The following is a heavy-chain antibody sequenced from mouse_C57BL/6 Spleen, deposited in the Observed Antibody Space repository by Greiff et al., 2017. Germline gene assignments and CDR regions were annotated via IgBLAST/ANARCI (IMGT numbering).Heavy chain of an antibody. CDR3: ANSNLCAY. CDR2: INPNYGTT. CDR1: GYSFTDYN. V-gene: IGHV1-39*01. D-gene: IGHD2-5*01. Sequence: VQLQPSGPELVKPGASVKLSCKASGYSFTDYNMNWVKQSNGKSLEWIGVINPNYGTTGYNQKFKGKATLTVDQSSSTAYMQLNSLTSEDTAVYYRANSNLCAYWGQGTLVTVSA. J-gene: IGHJ3*01.